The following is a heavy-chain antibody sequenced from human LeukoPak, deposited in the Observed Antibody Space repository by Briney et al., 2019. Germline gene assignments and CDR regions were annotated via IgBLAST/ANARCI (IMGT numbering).Heavy chain of an antibody. J-gene: IGHJ4*02. Sequence: MPSETLSLTCTVSGGSISSYYWSWIRQPPGKGLEWIGYIYYSGSTNYNPSLKSRVTISVDTSKNQFSLKLSSVTAADTAVYYCARLRYDILTGPGTFDYWGQGTLVTVSS. V-gene: IGHV4-59*08. D-gene: IGHD3-9*01. CDR2: IYYSGST. CDR3: ARLRYDILTGPGTFDY. CDR1: GGSISSYY.